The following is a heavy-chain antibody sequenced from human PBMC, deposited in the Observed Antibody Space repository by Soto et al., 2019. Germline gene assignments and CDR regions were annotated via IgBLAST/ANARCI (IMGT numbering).Heavy chain of an antibody. D-gene: IGHD3-22*01. CDR3: AKGKDRGDSSGYYPRVV. CDR2: ISGSGGST. V-gene: IGHV3-23*01. CDR1: GFTFSSYA. J-gene: IGHJ6*02. Sequence: GSLRLSCAASGFTFSSYAMSWVRQAPGKGLEWVSAISGSGGSTYYADSVKGRFTISRDNSKNTLYLQMNSLRAEDTAVYYCAKGKDRGDSSGYYPRVVWGQGTTVTVSS.